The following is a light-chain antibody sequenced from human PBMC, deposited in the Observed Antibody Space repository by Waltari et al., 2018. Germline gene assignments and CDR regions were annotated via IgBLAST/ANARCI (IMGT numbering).Light chain of an antibody. CDR1: QSVSSN. V-gene: IGKV3-15*01. J-gene: IGKJ2*01. CDR3: QQYNSWPPRYT. CDR2: GAS. Sequence: EIVLTQSPATLSVSPGERATLSCTASQSVSSNLAWYQHKPGQPPRLLLYGASTRATGIPARFSGSGSGTEFTLTISSLQSEDFAVYYCQQYNSWPPRYTFGQGTNLESK.